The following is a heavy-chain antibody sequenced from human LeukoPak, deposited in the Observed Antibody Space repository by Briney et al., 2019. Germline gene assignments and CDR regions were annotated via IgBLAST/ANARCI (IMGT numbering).Heavy chain of an antibody. CDR2: IYNSGST. Sequence: PSETLSLTCTVSGYSISSGFFWGWIRQPPGKGLEWIGSIYNSGSTYYSPSLKGRVTISVDTSKKQFSLKLSSVTAADTAVYYCARRYDFWSGYPPPLDYWGQGTLVTVSS. CDR1: GYSISSGFF. J-gene: IGHJ4*02. CDR3: ARRYDFWSGYPPPLDY. D-gene: IGHD3-3*01. V-gene: IGHV4-38-2*02.